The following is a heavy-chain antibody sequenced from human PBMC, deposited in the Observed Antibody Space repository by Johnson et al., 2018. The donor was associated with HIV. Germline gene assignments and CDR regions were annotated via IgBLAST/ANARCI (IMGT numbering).Heavy chain of an antibody. D-gene: IGHD1-1*01. V-gene: IGHV3-30-3*01. CDR1: GFTFSSYA. J-gene: IGHJ3*02. CDR2: ISYDGSNQ. Sequence: QMQLVESGGGVVQPGRSLRLSCAASGFTFSSYAMHWVRQAPGKGLEWVAVISYDGSNQYYADSVKGRFTISRDNSKNTLYLQMNSLRAEDTAGYYCARATTPHDAFDIWGQGTMVTVSS. CDR3: ARATTPHDAFDI.